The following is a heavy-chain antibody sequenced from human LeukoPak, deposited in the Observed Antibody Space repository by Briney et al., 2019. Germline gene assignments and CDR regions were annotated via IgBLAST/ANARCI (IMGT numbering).Heavy chain of an antibody. CDR3: AAGYSGYDGTHAFDI. CDR1: GYSFTSYW. V-gene: IGHV5-51*01. CDR2: IYPGDSDT. Sequence: GESLKISCKGSGYSFTSYWIGWVRQMPGKGLERLGIIYPGDSDTRYSPSFQGQVTISADKSISTAYLQWSSLKASDTAMYYCAAGYSGYDGTHAFDIWGQGTMVTVSS. J-gene: IGHJ3*02. D-gene: IGHD5-12*01.